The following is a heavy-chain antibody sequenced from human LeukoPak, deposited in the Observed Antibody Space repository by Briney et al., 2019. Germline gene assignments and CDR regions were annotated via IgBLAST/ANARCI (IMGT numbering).Heavy chain of an antibody. CDR3: ARYLPAAILFDY. J-gene: IGHJ4*02. Sequence: SETLSLTCAVSGYSISSGYYWGWIRPPPGTGLEWIRSIYHSGSTYYNPSIKSRVTISVDTTKNQFSLKLSSVTAADTAVYYCARYLPAAILFDYWGQGTLVTVSS. CDR2: IYHSGST. V-gene: IGHV4-38-2*01. D-gene: IGHD2-2*01. CDR1: GYSISSGYY.